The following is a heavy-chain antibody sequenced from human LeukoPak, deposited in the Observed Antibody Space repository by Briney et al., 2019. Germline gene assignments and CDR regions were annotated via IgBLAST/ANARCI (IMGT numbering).Heavy chain of an antibody. J-gene: IGHJ4*02. D-gene: IGHD3-22*01. CDR3: ARVSEISPSYYYDSSGYYYFDY. Sequence: SETLSLTCAVSGDSITSDKWWTWVRQPPGKGLEWIGEIHHSKSSNYYPSLKSRVTTSVDTSKNQFSLKLSSVTAADTAVYYCARVSEISPSYYYDSSGYYYFDYWGQGTLVTVSS. CDR1: GDSITSDKW. CDR2: IHHSKSS. V-gene: IGHV4-4*02.